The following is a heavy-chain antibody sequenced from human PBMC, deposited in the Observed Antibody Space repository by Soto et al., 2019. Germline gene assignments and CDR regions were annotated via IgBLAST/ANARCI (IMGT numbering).Heavy chain of an antibody. Sequence: QVQLVQSGAEVKKPGASVKVSCKASGYTFTSYYMHWVRQAPGQGLEWMGIINPSGGSTSYAQKFQGRVTMTRDTSTSTVYMELSSLRSEDTDVYYCATDSGSLNGGYWGQGTLVTVSS. V-gene: IGHV1-46*03. D-gene: IGHD3-10*01. J-gene: IGHJ4*02. CDR3: ATDSGSLNGGY. CDR1: GYTFTSYY. CDR2: INPSGGST.